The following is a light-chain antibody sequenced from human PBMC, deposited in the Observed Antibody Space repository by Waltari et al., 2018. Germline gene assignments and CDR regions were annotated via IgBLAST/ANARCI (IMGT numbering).Light chain of an antibody. V-gene: IGLV3-19*01. J-gene: IGLJ3*02. Sequence: SSELTQGPDVSVALGQTVKLTCQGHSLRTSYASWYQVKTGQAPVLVLFGKEKRPSGIPDRISGYSSGTTSSLTITGAQAEDEADYYCHSRKGSDNQVVFGGGTKLTVL. CDR1: SLRTSY. CDR2: GKE. CDR3: HSRKGSDNQVV.